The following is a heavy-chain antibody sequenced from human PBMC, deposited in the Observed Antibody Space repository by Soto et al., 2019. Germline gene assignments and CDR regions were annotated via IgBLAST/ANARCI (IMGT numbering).Heavy chain of an antibody. CDR3: ARGDKNYYYYYMDV. J-gene: IGHJ6*03. CDR2: ITSSSSTI. V-gene: IGHV3-48*01. CDR1: VFTFTNYN. Sequence: GGSLRLSCAASVFTFTNYNMNWVRQAPGKGLEWVSYITSSSSTIYYADSVKGRFTISRDNAKNSLYLQMNSLRVEDTAVYYCARGDKNYYYYYMDVWGKGTTVTVSS.